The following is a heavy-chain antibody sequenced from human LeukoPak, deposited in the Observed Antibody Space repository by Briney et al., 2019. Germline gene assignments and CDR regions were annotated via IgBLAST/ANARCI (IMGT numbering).Heavy chain of an antibody. CDR3: ARDVQYYYDGNNWFDP. CDR1: GYSLRSGYF. J-gene: IGHJ5*02. Sequence: SETLSLTCTVSGYSLRSGYFWGWIRRPPGKGLEWIGSIDHSGSTYYNPSLKTRVTISVDTSNNQFSLKLSSVTAADTAVYFCARDVQYYYDGNNWFDPWGQGTLVTVSS. V-gene: IGHV4-38-2*02. CDR2: IDHSGST. D-gene: IGHD3-22*01.